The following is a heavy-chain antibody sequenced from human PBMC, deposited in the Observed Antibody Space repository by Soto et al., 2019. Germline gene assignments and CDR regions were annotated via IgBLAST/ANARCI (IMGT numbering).Heavy chain of an antibody. CDR3: AREWGYYYDSSGYYLLGAFDI. V-gene: IGHV1-69*13. CDR2: IIPIFGTA. J-gene: IGHJ3*02. CDR1: GGTFSSYA. D-gene: IGHD3-22*01. Sequence: GASVKVSCKASGGTFSSYAISWVRQAPGQGLEWMGGIIPIFGTANYAQKFQGRVTITADESTSTAYMELSSLRSEDTAVYYCAREWGYYYDSSGYYLLGAFDIWGQGTMVTVS.